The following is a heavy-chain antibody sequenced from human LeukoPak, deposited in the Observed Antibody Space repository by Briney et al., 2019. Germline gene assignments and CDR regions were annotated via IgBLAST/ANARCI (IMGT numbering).Heavy chain of an antibody. CDR1: GYSFTSYW. Sequence: GESLKISCKGSGYSFTSYWIGWVRQMPGKGLEWMGIIYPGDSDTRYSPSFQGQVTISADKSIGTAYLQWSSLKASDTAMYYCARQTHIVVVTATYDYWGQGTLVTVSS. CDR2: IYPGDSDT. CDR3: ARQTHIVVVTATYDY. V-gene: IGHV5-51*01. J-gene: IGHJ4*02. D-gene: IGHD2-21*02.